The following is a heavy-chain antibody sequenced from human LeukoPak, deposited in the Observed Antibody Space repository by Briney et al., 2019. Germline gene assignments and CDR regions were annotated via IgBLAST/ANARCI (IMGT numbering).Heavy chain of an antibody. CDR1: GGSISSGSYY. Sequence: SETLSLTCTVSGGSISSGSYYWSWIRQPPGKGLEWIGEINHSGSTNYNPSLKSRVTISVDTSKNQFSLKLSSVTAADTAVYYCARTTYYYGRSGWFDPWGQGTLVTVSS. J-gene: IGHJ5*02. V-gene: IGHV4-39*07. CDR2: INHSGST. CDR3: ARTTYYYGRSGWFDP. D-gene: IGHD3-10*01.